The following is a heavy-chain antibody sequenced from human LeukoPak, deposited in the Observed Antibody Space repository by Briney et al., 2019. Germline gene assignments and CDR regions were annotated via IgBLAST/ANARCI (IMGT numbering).Heavy chain of an antibody. V-gene: IGHV3-23*01. CDR3: AKARSQFYGDYVGY. CDR1: GFPFSSYA. J-gene: IGHJ4*02. D-gene: IGHD4-17*01. CDR2: ISGSGGST. Sequence: PGGSLRLSCAASGFPFSSYAMSWVRPAPGKGLEWVSAISGSGGSTYYADSVKGRFTISRDNSKNTLYLQMNSLRAEDTAVYYCAKARSQFYGDYVGYWGQGTLVTVSS.